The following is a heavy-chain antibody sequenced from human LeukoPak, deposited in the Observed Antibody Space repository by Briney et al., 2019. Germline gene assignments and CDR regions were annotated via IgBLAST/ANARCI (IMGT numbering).Heavy chain of an antibody. J-gene: IGHJ4*02. V-gene: IGHV3-9*01. D-gene: IGHD1-26*01. CDR1: GFTFDDYA. CDR2: ISWNSGSI. Sequence: PGRSLRLSCAASGFTFDDYAMHWVRQAPGKGLEWVSGISWNSGSIGYADSVKGRFTISRDNAKDSLYLQMNSLRAEDTALYYCAKESRYSGREFDYWGQGTLVTVSS. CDR3: AKESRYSGREFDY.